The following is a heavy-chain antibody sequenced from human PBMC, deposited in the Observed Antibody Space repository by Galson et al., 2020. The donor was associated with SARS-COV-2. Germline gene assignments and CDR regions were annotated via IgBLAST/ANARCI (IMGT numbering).Heavy chain of an antibody. D-gene: IGHD3-22*01. V-gene: IGHV3-11*06. J-gene: IGHJ5*02. CDR1: GFTFSDYY. Sequence: GESLKISCAASGFTFSDYYMSWIRQAPGKGLEWVSYISSSSSYTNYADSVKGRFTISRDNAKNSLYLQMNSLRAEDTAVYYCARGLSYYDSSGYYPWGQGTLVTVSS. CDR2: ISSSSSYT. CDR3: ARGLSYYDSSGYYP.